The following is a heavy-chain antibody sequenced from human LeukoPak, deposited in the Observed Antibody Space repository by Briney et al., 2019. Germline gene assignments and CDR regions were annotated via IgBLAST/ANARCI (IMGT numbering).Heavy chain of an antibody. V-gene: IGHV1-2*02. D-gene: IGHD2-2*01. Sequence: GASVKVSCKASGYTFTDYYIHWVRQAPGQGLEWMWWLNPNSGGTDSAQKFQGRVTVTRDTSISTAYMELSSLRSDDTAVYYCARDHGTVPAANSPDYWGQGTLVTVSS. CDR2: LNPNSGGT. CDR3: ARDHGTVPAANSPDY. CDR1: GYTFTDYY. J-gene: IGHJ4*02.